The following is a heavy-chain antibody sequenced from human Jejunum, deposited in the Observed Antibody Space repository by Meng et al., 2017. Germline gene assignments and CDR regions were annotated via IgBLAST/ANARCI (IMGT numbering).Heavy chain of an antibody. CDR3: ARRQGGSGRFDY. J-gene: IGHJ4*02. V-gene: IGHV4-61*09. CDR2: IYTSGST. D-gene: IGHD3-10*01. CDR1: GGSISSGSYY. Sequence: LSCTVSGGSISSGSYYWSWIRQPAGKGLEWIGQIYTSGSTNYNPSLKSRVTISGDASKNQFSLKLSFVTAADTAVYYCARRQGGSGRFDYWGQGTLVTVSS.